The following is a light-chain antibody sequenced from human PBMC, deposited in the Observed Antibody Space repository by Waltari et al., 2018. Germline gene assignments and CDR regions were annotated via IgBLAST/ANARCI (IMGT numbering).Light chain of an antibody. Sequence: SYELTQPPSVSVSPGQTASVTCFGDEFDTEYTSWYQHKPGQSPVLIIYQDSKRPSGTPARFSGSKSGNTATLTISGTQAVDEAAYYCQAWHRNTVIFGGGTELTVL. V-gene: IGLV3-1*01. CDR3: QAWHRNTVI. CDR1: EFDTEY. CDR2: QDS. J-gene: IGLJ2*01.